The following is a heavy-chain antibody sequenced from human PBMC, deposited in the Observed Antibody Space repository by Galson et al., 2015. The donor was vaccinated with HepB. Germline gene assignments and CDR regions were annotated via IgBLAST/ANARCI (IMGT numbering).Heavy chain of an antibody. V-gene: IGHV1-2*02. CDR1: GYTFTGYY. CDR3: ARVIEQWLGSWYYFDY. D-gene: IGHD6-19*01. J-gene: IGHJ4*02. CDR2: INPNSGGT. Sequence: SVKVSCRASGYTFTGYYMHWVRQAPGQGLEWMGWINPNSGGTNYAQKFQGRVTMTRDTSISTAYMELSRLRSDDTAVYYCARVIEQWLGSWYYFDYWGQGTLVTVSS.